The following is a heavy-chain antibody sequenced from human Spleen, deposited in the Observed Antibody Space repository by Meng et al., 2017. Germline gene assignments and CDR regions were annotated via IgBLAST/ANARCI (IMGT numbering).Heavy chain of an antibody. D-gene: IGHD3-22*01. CDR3: ARSPIDKYDLSALPLDC. CDR1: GFTFSSYS. CDR2: INSSSYI. Sequence: GESLKISCAASGFTFSSYSMNWVRQAPGKGLEWVSSINSSSYIYYADSVKGRFTISRDNAKNSLYLQMNSLRAEGTAVYYCARSPIDKYDLSALPLDCWGQGTLVTVSS. J-gene: IGHJ4*02. V-gene: IGHV3-21*01.